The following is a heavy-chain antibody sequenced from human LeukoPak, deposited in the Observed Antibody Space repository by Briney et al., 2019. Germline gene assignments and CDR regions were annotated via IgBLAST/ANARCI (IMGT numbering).Heavy chain of an antibody. CDR2: ISGSGGST. D-gene: IGHD3-9*01. CDR3: AGDQYYDILTGSRGY. V-gene: IGHV3-23*01. Sequence: GGSLRLSCAASGFTFSSYGMHWVRQAPGKGLEWVSAISGSGGSTYYADSVKGRFTISRDNSKNTLYLQMNSLRAEDTAVYYCAGDQYYDILTGSRGYWGQGTLVTVSS. CDR1: GFTFSSYG. J-gene: IGHJ4*02.